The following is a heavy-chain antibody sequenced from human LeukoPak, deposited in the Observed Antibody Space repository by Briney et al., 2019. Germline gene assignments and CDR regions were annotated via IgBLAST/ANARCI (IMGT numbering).Heavy chain of an antibody. CDR2: IYHSGST. D-gene: IGHD4-11*01. J-gene: IGHJ5*02. CDR3: SSARRVNTVMNNWFDP. CDR1: GYSISSRYY. V-gene: IGHV4-38-2*02. Sequence: SETLSLTCTVSGYSISSRYYWGWIRHPPGKGLEWMGSIYHSGSTYYNPSLNSRVTISVDTPKTQFSLKLRLGTAAATAVYYCSSARRVNTVMNNWFDPWGQGTLVTVSS.